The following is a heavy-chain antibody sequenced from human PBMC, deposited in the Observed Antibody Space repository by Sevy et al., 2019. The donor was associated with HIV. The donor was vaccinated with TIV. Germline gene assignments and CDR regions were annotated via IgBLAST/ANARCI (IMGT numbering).Heavy chain of an antibody. Sequence: GGSLRLSCAAAVFTFSNYARHWVRQAPGKGLEWVAIIWSDGAYQYHGDSVKGRFTISRDNSKNTLYLQMNNVRVEDTAVYYCARGGYYYDNAAYYAFDSWGQGTLVTVSS. CDR1: VFTFSNYA. CDR3: ARGGYYYDNAAYYAFDS. V-gene: IGHV3-33*01. D-gene: IGHD3-22*01. CDR2: IWSDGAYQ. J-gene: IGHJ4*02.